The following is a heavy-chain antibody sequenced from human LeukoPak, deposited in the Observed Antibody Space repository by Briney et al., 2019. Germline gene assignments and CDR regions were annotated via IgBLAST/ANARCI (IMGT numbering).Heavy chain of an antibody. J-gene: IGHJ4*02. CDR1: GGSIRSSNW. CDR2: IYHSGST. V-gene: IGHV4-4*03. Sequence: PESLSLTCAVSGGSIRSSNWWSWVRQPPGKGLEWIGEIYHSGSTNYKPSLKSRVTISVDKSKNQFSLKLSSVTAADTAVYYCARVPEEYQLDYWGQGTLVTVSS. D-gene: IGHD2-2*01. CDR3: ARVPEEYQLDY.